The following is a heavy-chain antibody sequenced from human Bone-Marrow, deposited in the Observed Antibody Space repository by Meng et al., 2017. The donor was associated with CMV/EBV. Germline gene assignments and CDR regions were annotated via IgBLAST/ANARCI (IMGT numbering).Heavy chain of an antibody. D-gene: IGHD2-2*01. Sequence: SSVKVFCNGSRVTFRSYAITWVTQAPGQGLEWMGGIIPIFGTANYAQTFQGRVTITTDESTSTAYMELSSLRSEDTAVYYCARSSAGVVYANAADIVVVPAAIAGYYYYYYGMDVWGQGTTVTVSS. V-gene: IGHV1-69*05. CDR1: RVTFRSYA. CDR2: IIPIFGTA. J-gene: IGHJ6*02. CDR3: ARSSAGVVYANAADIVVVPAAIAGYYYYYYGMDV.